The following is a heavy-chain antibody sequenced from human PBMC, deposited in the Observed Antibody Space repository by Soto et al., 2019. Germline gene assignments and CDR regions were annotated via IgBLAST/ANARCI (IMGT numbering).Heavy chain of an antibody. D-gene: IGHD3-22*01. CDR1: GFTFSDYY. J-gene: IGHJ2*01. Sequence: QVQLVESGGGLVKPGGSLRLSCAASGFTFSDYYMSWIRQAPGTGLEWVSYISSRSSYTNYADSVKGRFTISRDNAKNSLYLQMNSLRAEDTAVYYCARDRRDYYDSSGYSPWYFDLWGRGTLVTVSS. CDR2: ISSRSSYT. CDR3: ARDRRDYYDSSGYSPWYFDL. V-gene: IGHV3-11*06.